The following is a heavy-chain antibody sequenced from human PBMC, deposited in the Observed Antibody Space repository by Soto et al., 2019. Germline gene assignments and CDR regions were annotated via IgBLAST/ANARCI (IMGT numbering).Heavy chain of an antibody. J-gene: IGHJ6*04. CDR1: GGTFSSYT. CDR2: IIPILGIA. Sequence: SVKVSCKASGGTFSSYTISWVRQAPGQGLEWMGRIIPILGIANYAQKFQGRVTITADKSTSTAYMELSSLRSDDPAVYYCGISGWERRYDYYGLDVWGEGATVTVCS. D-gene: IGHD1-26*01. CDR3: GISGWERRYDYYGLDV. V-gene: IGHV1-69*02.